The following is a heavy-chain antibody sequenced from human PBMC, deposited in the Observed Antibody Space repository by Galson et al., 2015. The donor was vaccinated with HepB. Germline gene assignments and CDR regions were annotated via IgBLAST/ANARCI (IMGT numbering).Heavy chain of an antibody. CDR2: IYYSGST. CDR1: GGSFSGYY. J-gene: IGHJ4*02. CDR3: ARVSSARAETYYDFWSGYYPYYFDY. V-gene: IGHV4-59*01. Sequence: SETLSLTCAVYGGSFSGYYWSWIRQPPGKGLEWIGYIYYSGSTNYNPSLKSRVTISVDTSKNQFSLKLSSVTAADTAVYYCARVSSARAETYYDFWSGYYPYYFDYWGQGTLVTVSS. D-gene: IGHD3-3*01.